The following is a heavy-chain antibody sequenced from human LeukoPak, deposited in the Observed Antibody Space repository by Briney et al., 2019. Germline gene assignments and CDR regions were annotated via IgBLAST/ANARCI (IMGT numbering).Heavy chain of an antibody. CDR2: ISSNGGST. V-gene: IGHV3-64D*09. CDR3: VKDDSYYYDSSGYPH. CDR1: GFTFSTYF. J-gene: IGHJ4*02. Sequence: GGFLRLSCSASGFTFSTYFMHWVRQAPGKGLEYVSAISSNGGSTYYADSVKGRFTISRDNSKNTLYLQMSSLRAEDTAVYHCVKDDSYYYDSSGYPHWGQGTLVTVSS. D-gene: IGHD3-22*01.